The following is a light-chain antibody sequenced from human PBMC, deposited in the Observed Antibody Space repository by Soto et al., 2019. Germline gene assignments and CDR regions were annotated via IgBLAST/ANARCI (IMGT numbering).Light chain of an antibody. Sequence: DIVMTQSPDSLAVSLGERATISCKSSQRVLSGSLNKNHLAWYQQKPGQPPRLLIYWASTRNSRVPDRFSRSGSGTDFTLTISSLQAEEIAFYYYQQYHTSPLTFGGGIKVEIK. CDR2: WAS. J-gene: IGKJ4*01. CDR1: QRVLSGSLNKNH. CDR3: QQYHTSPLT. V-gene: IGKV4-1*01.